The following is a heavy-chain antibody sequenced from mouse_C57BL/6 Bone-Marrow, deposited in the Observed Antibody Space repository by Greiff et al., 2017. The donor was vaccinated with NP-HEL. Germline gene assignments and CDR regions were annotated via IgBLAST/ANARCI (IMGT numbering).Heavy chain of an antibody. CDR2: IYPGSGNT. CDR1: GYTFTDYY. D-gene: IGHD4-1*01. Sequence: QVQLQQSGAELVRPGASVKLSCKASGYTFTDYYINWVKQRPGQGLEWIARIYPGSGNTYYNEKFKGKATLTAEKSSSTAYMQLSSLTSEDSAVYFCAREANWVYFDVWGTGTTVTVSS. J-gene: IGHJ1*03. V-gene: IGHV1-76*01. CDR3: AREANWVYFDV.